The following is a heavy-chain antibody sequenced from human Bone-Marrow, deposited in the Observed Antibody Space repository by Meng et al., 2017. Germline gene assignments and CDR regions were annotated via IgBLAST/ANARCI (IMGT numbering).Heavy chain of an antibody. CDR3: ARINSGYDSGGSDY. D-gene: IGHD5-12*01. CDR2: IIPILGIA. CDR1: GGTFSSYT. V-gene: IGHV1-69*02. Sequence: VQSGAGVKKPGSPVKVPCKASGGTFSSYTISWVRQAPGQGLEWMGRIIPILGIANYAQKFQGRVTITADKSTSTAYMELSSLRSEDTAVYYCARINSGYDSGGSDYWGQGTLVTVSS. J-gene: IGHJ4*02.